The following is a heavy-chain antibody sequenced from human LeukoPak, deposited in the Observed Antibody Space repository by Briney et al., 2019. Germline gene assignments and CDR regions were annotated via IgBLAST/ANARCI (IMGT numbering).Heavy chain of an antibody. D-gene: IGHD3-10*01. CDR2: IYHSGST. CDR3: ARDFGPVGFYGMDV. Sequence: SETLSLTCTVSGGSISSGGYYWSWIRQPPGKGLEWIGYIYHSGSTYYNPSLKSRVTISVDRSKNQFSLKLSSVTAADTAVYYCARDFGPVGFYGMDVWGQGTTVTVSS. V-gene: IGHV4-30-2*01. CDR1: GGSISSGGYY. J-gene: IGHJ6*02.